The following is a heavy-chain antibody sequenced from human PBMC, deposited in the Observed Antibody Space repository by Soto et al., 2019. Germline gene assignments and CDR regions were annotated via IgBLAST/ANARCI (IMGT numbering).Heavy chain of an antibody. CDR1: GFTFSGDW. CDR2: INMDGSST. Sequence: PGGSLRLSCAASGFTFSGDWMHWVRQGAGKGLVWVSRINMDGSSTNYADSVKGRFTISRDNAKNTLYLQMNSLRVDDTAVYYCARGPRGLYNNDYWGQGALVTVSS. D-gene: IGHD1-1*01. CDR3: ARGPRGLYNNDY. J-gene: IGHJ4*02. V-gene: IGHV3-74*01.